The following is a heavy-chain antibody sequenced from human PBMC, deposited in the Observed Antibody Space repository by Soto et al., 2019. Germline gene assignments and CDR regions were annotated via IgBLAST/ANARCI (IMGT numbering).Heavy chain of an antibody. CDR2: IQNSGTT. Sequence: PSETLSLTCAVSGYSISSGYRWGWIRQPPGKGLEWIGHIQNSGTTYYNPSLKSRVTISIDTSKNQISLKVTSVTAADTAVYFCARVYCSTTSCYINGMDFWGQGTTVTVSS. CDR3: ARVYCSTTSCYINGMDF. D-gene: IGHD2-2*02. J-gene: IGHJ6*02. CDR1: GYSISSGYR. V-gene: IGHV4-38-2*01.